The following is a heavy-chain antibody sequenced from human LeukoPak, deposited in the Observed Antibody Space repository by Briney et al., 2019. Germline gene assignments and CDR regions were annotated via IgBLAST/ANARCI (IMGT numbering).Heavy chain of an antibody. CDR2: IYPGDSDT. CDR3: VRGDVVVVPAGIGYNWFDS. Sequence: GESLKISCKASGYSFTSYWIGWVRQMPGKGLEWMGIIYPGDSDTRYSPSFQGQVTISSDKSISTAYLQWSSLKASDTAMYYCVRGDVVVVPAGIGYNWFDSWGQGTLVTVSS. CDR1: GYSFTSYW. V-gene: IGHV5-51*01. J-gene: IGHJ5*01. D-gene: IGHD2-2*01.